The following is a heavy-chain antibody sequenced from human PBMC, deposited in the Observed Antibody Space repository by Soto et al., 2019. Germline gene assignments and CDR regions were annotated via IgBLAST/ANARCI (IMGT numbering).Heavy chain of an antibody. CDR1: GYTFTTYD. D-gene: IGHD6-13*01. CDR3: AKVLSELVPRYFDP. CDR2: ITPGGGIT. V-gene: IGHV1-46*01. J-gene: IGHJ4*02. Sequence: QVQLVQSGAEVKKPGASVRVSCKASGYTFTTYDIHWVRQAPGLGLEWMGIITPGGGITSYAQKCKARITMTWDTSTNTDYMELSSLRSEDTAMYYCAKVLSELVPRYFDPWGQGTLVTVSS.